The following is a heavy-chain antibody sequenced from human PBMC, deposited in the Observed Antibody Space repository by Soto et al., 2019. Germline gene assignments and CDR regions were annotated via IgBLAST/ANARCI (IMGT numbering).Heavy chain of an antibody. D-gene: IGHD3-22*01. CDR2: IIPIFGTA. Sequence: QVQLVQSGAEVKKPGSSVKVSCKASGGTFSSYAISWVRQAPGQGLEWMGGIIPIFGTANYAQKFQGRVTITADESTSTAYMDLSSLRSEDTAVYNCARDYYDSSGYDYYFDYWGQGSLVTVAS. CDR3: ARDYYDSSGYDYYFDY. V-gene: IGHV1-69*01. CDR1: GGTFSSYA. J-gene: IGHJ4*02.